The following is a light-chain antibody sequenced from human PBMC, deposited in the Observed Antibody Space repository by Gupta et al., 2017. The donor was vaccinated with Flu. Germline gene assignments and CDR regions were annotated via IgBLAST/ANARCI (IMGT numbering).Light chain of an antibody. Sequence: EIVLTHSPSTLSLSPGETATLSCRASQGVSSYLAWYQQKPGHAPRLLIYDASNRATGIPARFSGSGSGTDFTLTSSSREPEDCAVYYCQQRSNWLTFGGGTKVEIK. V-gene: IGKV3-11*01. J-gene: IGKJ4*01. CDR1: QGVSSY. CDR2: DAS. CDR3: QQRSNWLT.